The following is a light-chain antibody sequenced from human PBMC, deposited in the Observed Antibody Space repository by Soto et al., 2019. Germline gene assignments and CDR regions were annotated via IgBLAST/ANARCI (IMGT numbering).Light chain of an antibody. CDR2: EVF. CDR3: SSYAGSNTYV. CDR1: GSDIGGYKY. J-gene: IGLJ1*01. V-gene: IGLV2-8*01. Sequence: QSALAQPASASGSPGQSVTISCTGTGSDIGGYKYVSWHQQHPGKAPKLILYEVFKRPSGVPDRFSGSKSGNTASLTVSGLQAEDEADYYCSSYAGSNTYVFGTGTKLTVL.